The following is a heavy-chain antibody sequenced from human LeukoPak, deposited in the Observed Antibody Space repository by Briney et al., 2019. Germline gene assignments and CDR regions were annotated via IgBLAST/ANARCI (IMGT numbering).Heavy chain of an antibody. CDR2: IYNGGST. CDR3: AKNRYSSGWYGDYFDY. Sequence: AGGSLRLSCAASGFTVSNNYMSWVRQAPGKGLEWVSVIYNGGSTYYADSVKGRFTISRDNSKNTLYLQMNSLRAEDTAVYYCAKNRYSSGWYGDYFDYWGRGTLVTVSS. D-gene: IGHD6-19*01. CDR1: GFTVSNNY. V-gene: IGHV3-53*01. J-gene: IGHJ4*02.